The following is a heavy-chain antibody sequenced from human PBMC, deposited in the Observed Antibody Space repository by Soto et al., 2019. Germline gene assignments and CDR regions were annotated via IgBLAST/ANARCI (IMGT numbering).Heavy chain of an antibody. V-gene: IGHV3-21*01. CDR2: ISSSGSYI. Sequence: GGSLRLSCAASGFTFSSYTMNWVRQAPGKGLEWVSSISSSGSYIYYTDSVKGRFTISRDNAKNSLYLQMNRLRAEDTAVYYCASVSGPIASGGYWGQGTLVTVSS. CDR3: ASVSGPIASGGY. D-gene: IGHD2-15*01. CDR1: GFTFSSYT. J-gene: IGHJ4*02.